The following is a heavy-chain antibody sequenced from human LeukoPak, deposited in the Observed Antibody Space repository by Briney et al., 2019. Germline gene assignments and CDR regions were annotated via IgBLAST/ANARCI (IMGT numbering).Heavy chain of an antibody. D-gene: IGHD2-2*01. CDR3: AKSEYCSSTSCYRSYYYGMDV. V-gene: IGHV3-23*01. J-gene: IGHJ6*02. CDR2: ISGSGGST. CDR1: GFTFSSYG. Sequence: GGSLRLSCAASGFTFSSYGMSWVRRAPGKGLEWVSAISGSGGSTYYADSVKGRFTISRDNSKNTLYLQMNSLRAEDTAVYYCAKSEYCSSTSCYRSYYYGMDVWGQGTTVTVSS.